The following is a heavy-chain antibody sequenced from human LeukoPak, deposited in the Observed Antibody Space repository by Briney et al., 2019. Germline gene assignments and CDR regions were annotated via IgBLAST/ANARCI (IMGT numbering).Heavy chain of an antibody. Sequence: GGSLRLSCAASGFTFSDYTMTWIRQAPGKGLDWISYISGSARTIYYADSVKGRLTISRDNANNSLYLQMNSLRAEDTAVYYCARDCSSTSCHEGWGQGTLVTVSS. V-gene: IGHV3-11*01. CDR2: ISGSARTI. CDR1: GFTFSDYT. CDR3: ARDCSSTSCHEG. J-gene: IGHJ4*02. D-gene: IGHD2-2*01.